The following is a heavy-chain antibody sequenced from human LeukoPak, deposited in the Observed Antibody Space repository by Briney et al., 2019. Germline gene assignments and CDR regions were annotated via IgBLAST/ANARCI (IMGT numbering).Heavy chain of an antibody. Sequence: SVKVSFKASGGTFSSYAISWVRQAPGQGLEWMGGIIPIFGTANYAQKFQGRVTITADESTSTAYMELSSLRSEDTAVYYCATFSAVAGYYFDYWGQGTLVTVSS. J-gene: IGHJ4*02. CDR3: ATFSAVAGYYFDY. D-gene: IGHD6-19*01. CDR2: IIPIFGTA. V-gene: IGHV1-69*13. CDR1: GGTFSSYA.